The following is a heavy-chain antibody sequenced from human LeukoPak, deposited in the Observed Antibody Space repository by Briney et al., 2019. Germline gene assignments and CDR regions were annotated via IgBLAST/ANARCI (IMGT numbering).Heavy chain of an antibody. D-gene: IGHD6-19*01. Sequence: SETLSLTCAVYGGSFSGDYWNWIRQPPGKGLEWIGEIYHSGSTNSNPSLKSRVTISVDRSKNQFSLKLSSVTAADTAVYYCARRPRYSSGWYYFDSWGQGTLVTVSS. CDR1: GGSFSGDY. CDR3: ARRPRYSSGWYYFDS. CDR2: IYHSGST. J-gene: IGHJ4*02. V-gene: IGHV4-34*01.